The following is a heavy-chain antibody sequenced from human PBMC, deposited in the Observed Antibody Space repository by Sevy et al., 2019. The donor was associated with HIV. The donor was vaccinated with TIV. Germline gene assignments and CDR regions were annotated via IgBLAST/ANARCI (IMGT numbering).Heavy chain of an antibody. V-gene: IGHV4-59*01. J-gene: IGHJ6*02. CDR2: FYYSAST. CDR3: SRGIAAPRGMDV. D-gene: IGHD6-13*01. CDR1: GDSISGYY. Sequence: SETLSLTCTVSGDSISGYYWSWIRQPPGKGLEWIGYFYYSASTNYNPSLKSRVTISVDTTKNQVSLKVRSLTAADTAGNYCSRGIAAPRGMDVWGQGTTVTVSS.